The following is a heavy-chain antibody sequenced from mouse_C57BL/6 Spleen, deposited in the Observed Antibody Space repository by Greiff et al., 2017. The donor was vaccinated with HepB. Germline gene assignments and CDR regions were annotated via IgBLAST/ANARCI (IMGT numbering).Heavy chain of an antibody. J-gene: IGHJ1*03. Sequence: VQLQQPGAELVRPGSSVKLSCKASGYTFTSYWMDWVKQRPGQGLEWIGNIYPSDSETNYNQKFKDKATLTVDKSSSTAYMQLSSLTSEDSAVYSCARNYGLWDFDVWGTGTTVTVSS. D-gene: IGHD1-2*01. V-gene: IGHV1-61*01. CDR3: ARNYGLWDFDV. CDR1: GYTFTSYW. CDR2: IYPSDSET.